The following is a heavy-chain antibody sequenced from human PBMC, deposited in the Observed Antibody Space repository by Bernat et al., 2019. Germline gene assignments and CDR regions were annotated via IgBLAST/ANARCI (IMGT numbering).Heavy chain of an antibody. Sequence: EVQLVESGGGLVQPGGSLRLSCAASGFTFSNYWMHWVRQAPGKGLVWVSRIKTDGSSTSYADYVKGRFTISRDNAKNTLYLQMNSLRAEDTAVYYCARDQGGATAAWGQGTLVTVSS. J-gene: IGHJ5*02. CDR2: IKTDGSST. D-gene: IGHD5-12*01. CDR3: ARDQGGATAA. V-gene: IGHV3-74*01. CDR1: GFTFSNYW.